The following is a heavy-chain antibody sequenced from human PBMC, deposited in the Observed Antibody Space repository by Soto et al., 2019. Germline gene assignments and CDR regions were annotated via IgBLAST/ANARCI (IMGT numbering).Heavy chain of an antibody. J-gene: IGHJ4*02. CDR3: AKTRMADWGYYFDH. V-gene: IGHV3-11*05. CDR2: ISGGSSYT. CDR1: GFSFGDSY. D-gene: IGHD3-16*01. Sequence: QVQLVESGGGLVKPGGSLRLSCAASGFSFGDSYMSWIRQSAGKGLEWLSYISGGSSYTKYAESVKGRFTISRDNARRSMFLQVNGLTADDTAIYYCAKTRMADWGYYFDHWGQGTMVTVSS.